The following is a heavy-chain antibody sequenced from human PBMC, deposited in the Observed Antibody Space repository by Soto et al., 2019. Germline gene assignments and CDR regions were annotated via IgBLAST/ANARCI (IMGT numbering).Heavy chain of an antibody. CDR1: GDSVSSTSTA. D-gene: IGHD6-19*01. J-gene: IGHJ4*02. CDR2: TYYRSKWYS. CDR3: ARGSYYSGWV. V-gene: IGHV6-1*01. Sequence: SQTLSLTCAISGDSVSSTSTAWSWIRQSPSRGLEWLGRTYYRSKWYSDYAVSVKSRITINPDTSKNQFSLQLKSVTPEDTAVYYCARGSYYSGWVWGQGTQVTVSS.